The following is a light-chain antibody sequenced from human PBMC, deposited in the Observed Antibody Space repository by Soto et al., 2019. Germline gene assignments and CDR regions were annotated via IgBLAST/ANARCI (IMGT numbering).Light chain of an antibody. CDR2: DTS. CDR3: QQRAKWPPAT. J-gene: IGKJ1*01. Sequence: EIVLTQSPATLSLSPGERATLSCRASQSIISYLAWYQQKPGQAPRLLIYDTSNRATGIPARFSGSGSGTDFTLTISSLEPEDFAVYYCQQRAKWPPATFGQGTKVEMK. CDR1: QSIISY. V-gene: IGKV3-11*01.